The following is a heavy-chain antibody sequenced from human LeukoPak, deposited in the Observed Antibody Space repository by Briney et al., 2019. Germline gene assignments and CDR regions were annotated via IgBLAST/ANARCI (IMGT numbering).Heavy chain of an antibody. CDR1: GGSISSGGYY. J-gene: IGHJ3*02. V-gene: IGHV4-31*03. Sequence: SETLSLTCTVSGGSISSGGYYWSWIRQHPGKGLEWIGYIYYSGSTYYNPSLKSRVTISVDTSKNQFSLKLSSVTAADTAVYYCARAVEMATSGAFDIWGQGTMVTVSS. CDR2: IYYSGST. CDR3: ARAVEMATSGAFDI. D-gene: IGHD5-24*01.